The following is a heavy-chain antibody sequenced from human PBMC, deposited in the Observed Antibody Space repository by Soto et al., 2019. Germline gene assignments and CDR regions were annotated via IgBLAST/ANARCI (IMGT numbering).Heavy chain of an antibody. CDR1: CGSFRGYY. V-gene: IGHV4-34*01. J-gene: IGHJ4*02. CDR2: INHSGST. D-gene: IGHD6-6*01. CDR3: ARTSKLDC. Sequence: QVQLQQWGAGLLKPSETLSLTCAVYCGSFRGYYWSWIRQPPGKGLEWIGEINHSGSTNYNPSLKSRVTIAVETSKNQVSRKLSSVTAADTAVYYCARTSKLDCWGQGTLVTVSS.